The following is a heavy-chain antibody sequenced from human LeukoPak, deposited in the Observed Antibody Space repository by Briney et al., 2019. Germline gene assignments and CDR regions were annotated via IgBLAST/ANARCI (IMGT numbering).Heavy chain of an antibody. Sequence: SETLSLTCAVYGGSLSGYYWSWIRQPPGKGLEWIGEINHSGSTNYNPSLKSRVTISVDTSKNQFSLKLSSVTAADTAVYYCARAMNLDYYDSSGYYPSHFDYWGQGTLVTVSS. CDR1: GGSLSGYY. CDR3: ARAMNLDYYDSSGYYPSHFDY. CDR2: INHSGST. J-gene: IGHJ4*02. V-gene: IGHV4-34*01. D-gene: IGHD3-22*01.